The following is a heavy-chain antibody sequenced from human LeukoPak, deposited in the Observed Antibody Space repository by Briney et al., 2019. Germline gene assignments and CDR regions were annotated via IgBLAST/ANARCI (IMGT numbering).Heavy chain of an antibody. D-gene: IGHD5-12*01. J-gene: IGHJ6*03. CDR2: ISYDGSNK. CDR1: GFTFSSYG. V-gene: IGHV3-30*18. Sequence: GGSLRLSCAASGFTFSSYGMHWVRQAPGKGLEWVAVISYDGSNKYYADSVKGRFTISRDNSKNTLYLQMNSLRAEDTAVYYCAKRAKDKVATSGYYYYYYYMDVWGKGTTVTISS. CDR3: AKRAKDKVATSGYYYYYYYMDV.